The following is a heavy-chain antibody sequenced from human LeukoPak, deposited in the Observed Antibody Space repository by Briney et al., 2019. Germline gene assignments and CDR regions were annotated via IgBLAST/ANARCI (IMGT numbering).Heavy chain of an antibody. D-gene: IGHD3-9*01. CDR1: GGSISSGSYH. Sequence: SETLTLTCTVSGGSISSGSYHWIWLRQPAGKGLEGIGTIYYPGFTYYTPSLKSRVTISVDTSKNQFSLKLSSVTAADTAVYCCARHVSGYYDAFDIWGQGTMVTVSS. V-gene: IGHV4-39*01. J-gene: IGHJ3*02. CDR3: ARHVSGYYDAFDI. CDR2: IYYPGFT.